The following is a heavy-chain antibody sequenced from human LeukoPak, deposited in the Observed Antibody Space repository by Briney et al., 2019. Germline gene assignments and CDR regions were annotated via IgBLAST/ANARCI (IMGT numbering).Heavy chain of an antibody. Sequence: GGSLRLSCAASGFTFSDYYMSWIRQAPGKGLEWVSAISGSGGRTDYADSVKGRFTISRDNSKNTMYLQMNSLRAEDTAVYYCAKDRGRGYCEEMDYWGQGTLVTVSS. CDR2: ISGSGGRT. CDR1: GFTFSDYY. J-gene: IGHJ4*02. V-gene: IGHV3-23*01. D-gene: IGHD3-22*01. CDR3: AKDRGRGYCEEMDY.